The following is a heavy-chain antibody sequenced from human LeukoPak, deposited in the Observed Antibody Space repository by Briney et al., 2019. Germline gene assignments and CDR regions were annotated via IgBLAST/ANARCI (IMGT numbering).Heavy chain of an antibody. CDR1: GFTFSSYG. J-gene: IGHJ1*01. V-gene: IGHV3-33*01. Sequence: GGSLRLSCAASGFTFSSYGMHWVRQAPGKGLEWVAVIWYDGSNKYYADSVKGRFTISRDNSKNTLYLQMNSLRAEDTAVYYCARDPTTVTTQAEYFQHWGQGTLVTVSS. CDR3: ARDPTTVTTQAEYFQH. D-gene: IGHD4-17*01. CDR2: IWYDGSNK.